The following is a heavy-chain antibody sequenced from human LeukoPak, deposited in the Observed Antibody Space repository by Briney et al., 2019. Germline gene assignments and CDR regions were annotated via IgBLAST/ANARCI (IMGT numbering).Heavy chain of an antibody. V-gene: IGHV3-21*04. CDR3: AGYNCSSTRCYTGGFDY. CDR2: ISSSSNYI. CDR1: GFTFSSYS. Sequence: GGSLRLSCAASGFTFSSYSMNWVRQAPGKGLEWVSSISSSSNYIYYADSVKGRFTISRDSSKNTLYLQMNSLRAEDTAVYYCAGYNCSSTRCYTGGFDYWGQGTLDTVSS. D-gene: IGHD2-2*02. J-gene: IGHJ4*02.